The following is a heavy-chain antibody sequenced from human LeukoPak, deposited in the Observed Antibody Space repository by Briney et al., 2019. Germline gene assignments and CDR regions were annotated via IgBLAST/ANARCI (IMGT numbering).Heavy chain of an antibody. CDR2: ISGSGGST. CDR1: GFTFSSYA. V-gene: IGHV3-23*01. CDR3: AKGGYSYPLDY. D-gene: IGHD2-15*01. Sequence: GGSLRLSCAASGFTFSSYAMSWARQVPGKGLEWVSAISGSGGSTYYADSVKGRFTISRDNSKNTLYLQMNSLRAEDTAVYYCAKGGYSYPLDYWGQGTLVTVSS. J-gene: IGHJ4*02.